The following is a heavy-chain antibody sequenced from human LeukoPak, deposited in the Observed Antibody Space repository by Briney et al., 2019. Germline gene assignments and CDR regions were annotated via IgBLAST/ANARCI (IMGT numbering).Heavy chain of an antibody. CDR1: GFTVSSNY. D-gene: IGHD3-10*01. CDR2: IYSGGST. Sequence: GGSLRLSCAASGFTVSSNYMSWVRQAPGKGLEWVSVIYSGGSTYYADSVKGRFTISRDNSKNTLYLQMNSLRAEDTAVYYCARDDILWFGERRPLDAFDIWGQGTMVTVSS. V-gene: IGHV3-66*01. CDR3: ARDDILWFGERRPLDAFDI. J-gene: IGHJ3*02.